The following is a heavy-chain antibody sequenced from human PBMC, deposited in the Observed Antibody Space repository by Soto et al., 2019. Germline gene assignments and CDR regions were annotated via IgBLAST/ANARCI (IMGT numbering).Heavy chain of an antibody. CDR1: GGSISSGGYY. CDR3: ARVGISSSDACDI. J-gene: IGHJ3*02. D-gene: IGHD6-6*01. CDR2: IYYTGNT. Sequence: TSETLSLTCTVSGGSISSGGYYWSWLRQHPERGREWIGYIYYTGNTYSNASLKSRVTISVDTSNNQFSLKLSSVTAADTAVYYCARVGISSSDACDIWGQGTTVTVSS. V-gene: IGHV4-31*03.